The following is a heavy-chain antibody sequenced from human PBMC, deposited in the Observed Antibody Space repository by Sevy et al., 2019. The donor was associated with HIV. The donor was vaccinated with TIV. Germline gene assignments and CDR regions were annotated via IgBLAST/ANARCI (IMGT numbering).Heavy chain of an antibody. Sequence: GGSQRLSCAASAFTFSWYGMHWVRQAPGKGLEWVAVISYDGDNSYYADSVKGRFTISRDNSKNTLHLQMNSLRAEDTAVYYCAKDLAKSYSSNYYYFGLDVWGQGTTVTVSS. CDR1: AFTFSWYG. CDR3: AKDLAKSYSSNYYYFGLDV. J-gene: IGHJ6*02. D-gene: IGHD6-19*01. CDR2: ISYDGDNS. V-gene: IGHV3-30*18.